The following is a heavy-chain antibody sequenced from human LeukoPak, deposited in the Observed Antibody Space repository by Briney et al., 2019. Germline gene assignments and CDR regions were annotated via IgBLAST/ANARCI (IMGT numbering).Heavy chain of an antibody. J-gene: IGHJ4*02. V-gene: IGHV1-2*02. CDR1: GYTFTGYY. Sequence: ASVKVSCKASGYTFTGYYMHWVRQAPGQGLEWMGWINPNSGGTNYAQKFQGRVTMTRDTSISTAYMELSRLRSDDTAVYYCARDTITMVRGVIITVFDYWGQGTLVTVSS. D-gene: IGHD3-10*01. CDR3: ARDTITMVRGVIITVFDY. CDR2: INPNSGGT.